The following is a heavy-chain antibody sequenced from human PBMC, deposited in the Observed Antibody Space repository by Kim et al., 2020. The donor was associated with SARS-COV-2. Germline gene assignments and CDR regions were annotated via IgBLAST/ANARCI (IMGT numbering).Heavy chain of an antibody. V-gene: IGHV3-30*18. CDR3: AKLAYYDSSGRDAFDI. CDR1: GFTFSSYG. D-gene: IGHD3-22*01. J-gene: IGHJ3*02. CDR2: ISYDGSNK. Sequence: GGSLRLSCAASGFTFSSYGMHCVRQAPGKGLEWVAVISYDGSNKYYADSVKGRFTISRDNSKNTLYLQMNSLRAEDTAVYYCAKLAYYDSSGRDAFDIWGQGTMVTVSS.